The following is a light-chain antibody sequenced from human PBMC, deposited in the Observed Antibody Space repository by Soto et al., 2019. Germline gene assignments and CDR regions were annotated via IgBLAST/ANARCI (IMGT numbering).Light chain of an antibody. V-gene: IGKV1-5*01. CDR2: DAS. CDR1: QSISSW. CDR3: QHNNSYTLWT. Sequence: DIQMTQSPSTLSASVGDRVTITCRASQSISSWLAWYQQKPGKAPKLLIYDASSLESGVPSRFRGSGAGTEFTLIISILQQDYFATYFCQHNNSYTLWTFGQGTKGEMK. J-gene: IGKJ1*01.